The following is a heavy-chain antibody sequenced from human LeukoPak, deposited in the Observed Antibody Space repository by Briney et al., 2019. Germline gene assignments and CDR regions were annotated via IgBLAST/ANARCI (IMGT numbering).Heavy chain of an antibody. CDR2: ISYAGTNK. CDR3: ARGGYYYDTTGSPGDY. Sequence: GTSLRLSCVVSGFTLTNYALHWVRQAPGKGLEWVAVISYAGTNKYYADSVKGRFTISRDISKNTVYLHMDSLRDGDTAVYFRARGGYYYDTTGSPGDYWGQGTLVTVSS. V-gene: IGHV3-30-3*01. CDR1: GFTLTNYA. J-gene: IGHJ4*02. D-gene: IGHD3-22*01.